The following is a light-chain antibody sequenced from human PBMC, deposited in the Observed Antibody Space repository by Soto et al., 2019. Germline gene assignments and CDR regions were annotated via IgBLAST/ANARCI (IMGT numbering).Light chain of an antibody. CDR1: QSVSSN. J-gene: IGKJ1*01. Sequence: EIVMTQSPATLSVSPGERATLSCRASQSVSSNLAWYQQKPGQAPRLLIYGASTRATSIPARFSVSGSGTEFTLAISSLQSEGFAVYYCQQYNNWPRTFGQGTKVEIK. CDR3: QQYNNWPRT. V-gene: IGKV3-15*01. CDR2: GAS.